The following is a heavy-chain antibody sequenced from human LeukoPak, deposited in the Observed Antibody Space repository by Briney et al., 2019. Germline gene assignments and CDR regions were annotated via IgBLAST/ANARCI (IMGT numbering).Heavy chain of an antibody. CDR2: IYHSGST. J-gene: IGHJ4*02. CDR1: GYSISSGYY. Sequence: SETLSLTCTVSGYSISSGYYWGWIRQPPGKGLEWIGSIYHSGSTYYNPSLKSRVTISVDTSKNQFSLKLSSVTAADTAVYYCARIYNAMIVVVITWGQGTLVTVSS. V-gene: IGHV4-38-2*02. CDR3: ARIYNAMIVVVIT. D-gene: IGHD3-22*01.